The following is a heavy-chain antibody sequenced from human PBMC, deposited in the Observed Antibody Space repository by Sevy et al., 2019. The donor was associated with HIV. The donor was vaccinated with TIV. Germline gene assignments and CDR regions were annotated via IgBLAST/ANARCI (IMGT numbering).Heavy chain of an antibody. CDR3: ARRAHSGYSYGLSWFDP. V-gene: IGHV5-51*01. J-gene: IGHJ5*02. CDR2: IYPGDSDT. Sequence: GESLKISCKGSGYSFTDYWIAWLRQMPGKGLEWMGIIYPGDSDTRYSPSFQGRVTISADKAISTAYLQWRSLEASDTAMYYCARRAHSGYSYGLSWFDPWGQGTLVTVSS. CDR1: GYSFTDYW. D-gene: IGHD5-18*01.